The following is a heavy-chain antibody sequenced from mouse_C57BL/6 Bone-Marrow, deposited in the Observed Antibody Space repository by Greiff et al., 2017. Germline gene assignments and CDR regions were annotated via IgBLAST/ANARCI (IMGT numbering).Heavy chain of an antibody. CDR1: GFTFSSYA. CDR3: ARYHL. CDR2: ISDGGSYT. V-gene: IGHV5-4*01. Sequence: EVQGVESGGGLVKPGGSLKLSCAASGFTFSSYAMSWVRQTPEKRLEWVATISDGGSYTYYPANVKGRFTISRDNAKNNLYLQMSHLKSEDTAMYYCARYHLWGQGTLVTVSA. J-gene: IGHJ3*01.